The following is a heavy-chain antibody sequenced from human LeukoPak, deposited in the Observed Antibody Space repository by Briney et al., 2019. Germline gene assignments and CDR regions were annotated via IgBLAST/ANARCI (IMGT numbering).Heavy chain of an antibody. D-gene: IGHD1-26*01. CDR3: ARVEYSGSYYYPY. CDR2: INPNSGGT. V-gene: IGHV1-2*06. CDR1: GYTFTGYY. J-gene: IGHJ4*02. Sequence: GASVTVSCKASGYTFTGYYMHWVRQAPGQGLEWMGRINPNSGGTNYAQKFQGRVTMTRDTSISTAYMELSRLRSDDTAVYYCARVEYSGSYYYPYWGQGTLVTVSS.